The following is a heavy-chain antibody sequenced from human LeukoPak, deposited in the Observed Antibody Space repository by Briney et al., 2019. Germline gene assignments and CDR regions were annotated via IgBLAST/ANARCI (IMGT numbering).Heavy chain of an antibody. CDR1: GFTVSSNY. D-gene: IGHD3-10*01. Sequence: SGGSLRLSCAASGFTVSSNYMSWVRQAPGKGLEWVLVIYSGGSTYYADSVKGRFTISRDNSKNTLYLQMNSLRAEDTAVYYCARVRLLWFGELDAFDIWGQGTMVTVSS. CDR2: IYSGGST. V-gene: IGHV3-53*01. J-gene: IGHJ3*02. CDR3: ARVRLLWFGELDAFDI.